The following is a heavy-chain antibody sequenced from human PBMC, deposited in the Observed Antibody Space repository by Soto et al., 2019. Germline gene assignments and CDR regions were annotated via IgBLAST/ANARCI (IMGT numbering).Heavy chain of an antibody. CDR3: ARLNYYFHH. CDR2: IYHAGNT. CDR1: GDSITAYY. V-gene: IGHV4-59*08. D-gene: IGHD1-20*01. J-gene: IGHJ4*02. Sequence: QVQLQESGPGLVKPSEILSLTCSVSGDSITAYYWSWIRQPPGKGLEWIGYIYHAGNTNYNPSLRGRVTMSVDTSRNRFSLKLKSVTAADTAIYYCARLNYYFHHWGQGALVTVSS.